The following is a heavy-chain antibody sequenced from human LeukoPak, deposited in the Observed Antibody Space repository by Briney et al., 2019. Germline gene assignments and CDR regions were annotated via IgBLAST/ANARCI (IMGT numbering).Heavy chain of an antibody. J-gene: IGHJ4*02. CDR3: ARDINGYDPDY. V-gene: IGHV1-69*04. CDR2: IIPILGIA. Sequence: ASVKVSCKASGGTFSSYAISWVRQAPGQGLEWMGRIIPILGIANYAQKFQGRVTITADKSTSTAYMELSSLRSEDTAVYYCARDINGYDPDYWGQGTLVTVSS. CDR1: GGTFSSYA. D-gene: IGHD5-12*01.